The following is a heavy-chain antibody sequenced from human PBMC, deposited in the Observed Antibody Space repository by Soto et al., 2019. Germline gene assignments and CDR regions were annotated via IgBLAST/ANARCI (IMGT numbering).Heavy chain of an antibody. J-gene: IGHJ4*02. CDR3: ARGDGFIGPSD. CDR2: IYYSGST. CDR1: GGSISSGDYY. D-gene: IGHD2-15*01. V-gene: IGHV4-30-4*01. Sequence: QVQLQESGPGLVKPSQTLSLTCTVSGGSISSGDYYWSWIRQPPGKDLEWIGYIYYSGSTYYNPSLQSRVTISVDTSKNQFSPKRSSVTAADTAGYYCARGDGFIGPSDWGQGTLVTVSS.